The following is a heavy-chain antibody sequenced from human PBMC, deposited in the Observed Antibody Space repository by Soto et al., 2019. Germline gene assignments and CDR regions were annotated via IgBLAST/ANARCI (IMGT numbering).Heavy chain of an antibody. CDR1: GGSISSGGYY. Sequence: TSETLSLTCTVSGGSISSGGYYWSWIRQHPGKGLEWIGYIYYSGSTYYNPSLKSRVTISVDTSKSQFSLKLSSVTAADTAVYYCARGPSGYCSGGSCYSVDPWGQGTLVTVSS. CDR2: IYYSGST. J-gene: IGHJ5*02. V-gene: IGHV4-31*03. D-gene: IGHD2-15*01. CDR3: ARGPSGYCSGGSCYSVDP.